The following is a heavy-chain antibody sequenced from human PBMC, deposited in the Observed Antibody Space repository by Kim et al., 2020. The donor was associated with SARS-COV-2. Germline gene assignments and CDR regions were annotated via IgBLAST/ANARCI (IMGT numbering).Heavy chain of an antibody. D-gene: IGHD3-9*01. CDR1: GGSISSGSYY. J-gene: IGHJ4*02. CDR2: IYTSGST. Sequence: SETLSLTCTVSGGSISSGSYYWSWIRQPAGKGLEWIGRIYTSGSTNYNPSLKSRVTISVDTSKNQFSLKLSSVTAADTAVYYCASYSARDILTGYYRPFGYYFDYWGQGTLVTVSS. CDR3: ASYSARDILTGYYRPFGYYFDY. V-gene: IGHV4-61*02.